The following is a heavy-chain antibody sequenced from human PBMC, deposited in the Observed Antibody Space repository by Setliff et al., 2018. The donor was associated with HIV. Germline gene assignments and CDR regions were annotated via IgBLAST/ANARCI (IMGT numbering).Heavy chain of an antibody. CDR3: ARGGSGSPFDY. J-gene: IGHJ4*02. D-gene: IGHD1-26*01. V-gene: IGHV4-34*01. CDR1: YDSFGHYF. CDR2: INHSGNT. Sequence: SETLSLTCRVFYDSFGHYFWTWIRQPPGKGLEWIGEINHSGNTNYKPSLKSRVTISVDMSKNQVSLKVSSVTAADTAVYYCARGGSGSPFDYWGQGTLVTVSS.